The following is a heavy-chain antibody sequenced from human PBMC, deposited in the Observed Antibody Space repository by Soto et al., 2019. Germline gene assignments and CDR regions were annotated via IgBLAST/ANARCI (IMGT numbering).Heavy chain of an antibody. J-gene: IGHJ6*02. CDR2: IYYSGST. D-gene: IGHD5-18*01. Sequence: SETLSLTCTVSGGSISSYYWSWIRQPPGKGLEWIGYIYYSGSTNYNPSLKSRVTISVDTSKNQFSLKLSSVTAADTAVYYCARVGYSYGYCMDVWGQGTTVTVSS. CDR1: GGSISSYY. CDR3: ARVGYSYGYCMDV. V-gene: IGHV4-59*01.